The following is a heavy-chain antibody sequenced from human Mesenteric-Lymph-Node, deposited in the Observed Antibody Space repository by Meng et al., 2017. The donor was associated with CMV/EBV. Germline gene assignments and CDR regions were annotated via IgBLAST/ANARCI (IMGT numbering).Heavy chain of an antibody. CDR3: ANRTLRANTDYGTFDQ. V-gene: IGHV4-4*01. Sequence: GGFMKAETGGGRVPQTPGKGLEGIGESFHTGSTNDNPSLKIRVTIFVYQSKNQFSLSLRSGTAADMAVYFCANRTLRANTDYGTFDQWGRGTLVTVSS. CDR2: SFHTGST. J-gene: IGHJ4*02. D-gene: IGHD4-17*01. CDR1: GGFMKAETG.